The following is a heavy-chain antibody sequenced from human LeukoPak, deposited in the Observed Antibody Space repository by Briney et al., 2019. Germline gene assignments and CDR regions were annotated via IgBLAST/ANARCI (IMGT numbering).Heavy chain of an antibody. V-gene: IGHV4-59*01. Sequence: SETLSLTCAVYGGSFSGYYWSWIRQPPGKGLEWIGYIYYSGSTNYNPSLKSRVTISVDTSKNQFSLKLSSVTAADTAVYYCARGHRTRPNWFDPWGQGTLVTVSS. CDR3: ARGHRTRPNWFDP. CDR1: GGSFSGYY. D-gene: IGHD1-1*01. J-gene: IGHJ5*02. CDR2: IYYSGST.